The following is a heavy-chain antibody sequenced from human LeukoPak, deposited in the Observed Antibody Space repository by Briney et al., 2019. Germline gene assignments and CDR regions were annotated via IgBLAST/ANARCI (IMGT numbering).Heavy chain of an antibody. V-gene: IGHV3-48*04. CDR3: ARGQLPTMVDYYYMDV. CDR2: ISSSGSTM. Sequence: GGSLRLSCAASGFSFSRYGLHWVRQAPGKGLEWVSDISSSGSTMYYADSVKGRFTISRDNAKNSLYLQMNSLRAEDTAVYYCARGQLPTMVDYYYMDVWGKGTTVTVSS. J-gene: IGHJ6*03. D-gene: IGHD3-10*01. CDR1: GFSFSRYG.